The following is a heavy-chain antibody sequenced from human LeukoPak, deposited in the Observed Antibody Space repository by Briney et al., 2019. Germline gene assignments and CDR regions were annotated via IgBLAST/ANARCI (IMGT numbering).Heavy chain of an antibody. J-gene: IGHJ5*02. V-gene: IGHV4-4*07. CDR3: SRDMVRETLMYWFDP. CDR1: GASINGYS. Sequence: PSETLSLTCTVSGASINGYSWSWIRQTDEGGLEWIGRIYGSGSSNYNPSFESRVTVSSDTSKNQFSLELRSVTAADTAVYYCSRDMVRETLMYWFDPWGPGIVVTVSS. D-gene: IGHD3-10*01. CDR2: IYGSGSS.